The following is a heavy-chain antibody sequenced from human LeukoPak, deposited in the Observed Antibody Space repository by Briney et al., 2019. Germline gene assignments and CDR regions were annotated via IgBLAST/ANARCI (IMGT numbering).Heavy chain of an antibody. CDR2: ITGTGGST. D-gene: IGHD4-17*01. V-gene: IGHV3-23*01. CDR3: MRDYDYAPDY. J-gene: IGHJ4*02. Sequence: PGGSLRLSCAVSGFTFSNYAMSWVRQAPGKGLEWVAGITGTGGSTYYADSVKGRFTISRDNARNSLYLQMNSLRDEDTAVYYCMRDYDYAPDYWGQGTLVTVSS. CDR1: GFTFSNYA.